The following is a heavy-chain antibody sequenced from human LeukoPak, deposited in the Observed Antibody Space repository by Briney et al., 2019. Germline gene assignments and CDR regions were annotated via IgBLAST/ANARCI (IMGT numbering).Heavy chain of an antibody. CDR2: IYYSGST. CDR3: ARERGIAAGIIDY. Sequence: SETLSLTCTVSGGSISSYYWSWIRQPPGKGLEWIGYIYYSGSTNYNPSLKSRVTISVDTSKNQFSLKLSSVTAADTAVYYCARERGIAAGIIDYWGQGTLVTVSS. J-gene: IGHJ4*02. V-gene: IGHV4-59*01. D-gene: IGHD6-13*01. CDR1: GGSISSYY.